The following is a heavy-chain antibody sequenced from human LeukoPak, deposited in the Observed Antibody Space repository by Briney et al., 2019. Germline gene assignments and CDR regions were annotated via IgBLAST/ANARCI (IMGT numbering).Heavy chain of an antibody. CDR1: GGSFSGYY. Sequence: SETLSLTCAVYGGSFSGYYWSWIRQPPGKGLEWIGEINHSGSTNYNPSLKSRVTISVDTSKNQFSLKLSSVTAADTAVYYCARAYYYGSGPSGWGQGTLVTVSS. CDR2: INHSGST. CDR3: ARAYYYGSGPSG. J-gene: IGHJ4*02. D-gene: IGHD3-10*01. V-gene: IGHV4-34*01.